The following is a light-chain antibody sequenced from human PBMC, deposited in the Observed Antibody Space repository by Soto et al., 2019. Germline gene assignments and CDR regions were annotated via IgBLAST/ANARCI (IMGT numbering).Light chain of an antibody. CDR1: QSISSY. Sequence: DIQMTQSPSSLSTSVGDRVTITCRSSQSISSYLMWYQQKPGKAPKLLMYSASSLQSGVPSRFSGTRSGTDFSLTISSLQPEDVATYYCQQTHSSPFTFGPGTKVDLK. V-gene: IGKV1-39*01. CDR3: QQTHSSPFT. J-gene: IGKJ3*01. CDR2: SAS.